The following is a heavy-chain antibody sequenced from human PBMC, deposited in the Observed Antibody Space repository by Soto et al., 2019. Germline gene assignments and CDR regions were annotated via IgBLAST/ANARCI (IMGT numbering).Heavy chain of an antibody. CDR3: ARGRGSSLIWFDP. D-gene: IGHD6-13*01. CDR1: GGSISSGGYS. CDR2: IYHSGST. J-gene: IGHJ5*02. Sequence: QLQLQESGSGLVKPSQTLSLTCAVSGGSISSGGYSWSWIRQPPGKGLEWIGYIYHSGSTYYNPSLKGRVTISVDRAKNQFSLKLSSVTAADTAVYYCARGRGSSLIWFDPLGQGTLVTVSS. V-gene: IGHV4-30-2*01.